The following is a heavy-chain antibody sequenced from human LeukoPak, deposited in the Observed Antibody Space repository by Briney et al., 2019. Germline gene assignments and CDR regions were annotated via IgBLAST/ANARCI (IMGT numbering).Heavy chain of an antibody. J-gene: IGHJ4*02. D-gene: IGHD1-26*01. CDR3: ARYGFGGYYAVDY. V-gene: IGHV4-59*11. CDR2: IYYSGST. CDR1: GGSISSHY. Sequence: SETLSLTCTVSGGSISSHYWSWIRQPPGKGLEWIGYIYYSGSTNYNPSLKSRVTISVDTSKNQFSLKLSSVTAADTAVYYCARYGFGGYYAVDYWGQGTLVTVSS.